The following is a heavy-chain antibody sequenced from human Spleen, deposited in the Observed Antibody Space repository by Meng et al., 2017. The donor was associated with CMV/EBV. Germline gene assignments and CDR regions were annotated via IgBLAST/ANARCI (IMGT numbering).Heavy chain of an antibody. D-gene: IGHD6-6*01. Sequence: GESLKISCAASGFTFSSYWMSWVRQAPGKGLEWLSVIYSGGYNTYYADSVKGRFTISRDDSKNTLYLQMNSLRDEDTAVYYCAKDRQHVSYYDYGMDVWGQGTTVTVSS. CDR1: GFTFSSYW. CDR2: IYSGGYNT. V-gene: IGHV3-23*03. J-gene: IGHJ6*02. CDR3: AKDRQHVSYYDYGMDV.